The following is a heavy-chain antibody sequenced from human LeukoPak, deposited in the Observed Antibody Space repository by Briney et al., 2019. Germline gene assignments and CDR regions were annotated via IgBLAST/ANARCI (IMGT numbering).Heavy chain of an antibody. CDR3: ARSMGDRAGLLLYYFDY. CDR2: IYYSGST. Sequence: SEALSLTCTLSGGSISSYYWSWIRQPPGKGLEWIGYIYYSGSTNYNPSLKSRVTISVDTAKNQFSLKLSSVTAADTAVYYCARSMGDRAGLLLYYFDYWGQGTLVTVSS. D-gene: IGHD2-21*02. J-gene: IGHJ4*02. CDR1: GGSISSYY. V-gene: IGHV4-59*01.